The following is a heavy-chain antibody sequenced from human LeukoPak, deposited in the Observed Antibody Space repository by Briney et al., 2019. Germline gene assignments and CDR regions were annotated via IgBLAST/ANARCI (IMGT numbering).Heavy chain of an antibody. J-gene: IGHJ6*03. V-gene: IGHV4-4*07. CDR3: ARGVAATPDYYHYYYMDV. Sequence: SETLSLTCTVSGGSISSYYWSWIRQPAGKGLEWIGRIYTSGSTNYNPSLKSRVTMSVDTSKNQFSLKLSSVTAADTAVYYCARGVAATPDYYHYYYMDVWGKGTTVTISS. CDR2: IYTSGST. D-gene: IGHD2-15*01. CDR1: GGSISSYY.